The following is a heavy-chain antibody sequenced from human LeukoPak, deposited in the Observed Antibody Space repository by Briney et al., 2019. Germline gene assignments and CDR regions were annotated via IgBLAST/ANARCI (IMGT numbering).Heavy chain of an antibody. D-gene: IGHD5-18*01. CDR2: ISYDGSVK. CDR1: GFTFSSYG. J-gene: IGHJ4*02. CDR3: AKETLIHFDD. V-gene: IGHV3-30*18. Sequence: GGSLRLSCAASGFTFSSYGMHWVRQAPGKGLEWVAIISYDGSVKYYADSVKGRFTISRDNSKNTMYLQMNSLSPEDTAVYYCAKETLIHFDDWGQGTLVTVSS.